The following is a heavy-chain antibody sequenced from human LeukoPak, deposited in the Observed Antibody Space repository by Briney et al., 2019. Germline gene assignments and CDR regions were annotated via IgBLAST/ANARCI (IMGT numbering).Heavy chain of an antibody. CDR3: ATILSQGGGWFDP. CDR1: GGSISSSNW. Sequence: EPSGTLSLTCAVSGGSISSSNWWSWVRQPPGKGLEWIGEINHSGSTNYNPSLKSRVTISVDTSKNQFSLKLSSVTAADTAVYYCATILSQGGGWFDPWGQGTLVTVSS. J-gene: IGHJ5*02. D-gene: IGHD2-15*01. V-gene: IGHV4-4*02. CDR2: INHSGST.